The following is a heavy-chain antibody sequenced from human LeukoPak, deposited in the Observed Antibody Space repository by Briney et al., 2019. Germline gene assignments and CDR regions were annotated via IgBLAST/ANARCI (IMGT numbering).Heavy chain of an antibody. CDR1: GFTFRSYE. D-gene: IGHD3-16*01. J-gene: IGHJ3*02. CDR3: AREGGGRLRRAFDI. V-gene: IGHV3-48*03. Sequence: GGSLTLSCEDSGFTFRSYEMNWVRQAPGKGLEWIAYLSSSGSAFSYADSVKGRFTIARDNAKNSLYLQMSSLRAEDTAVYYCAREGGGRLRRAFDIWGQGTMVTVSS. CDR2: LSSSGSAF.